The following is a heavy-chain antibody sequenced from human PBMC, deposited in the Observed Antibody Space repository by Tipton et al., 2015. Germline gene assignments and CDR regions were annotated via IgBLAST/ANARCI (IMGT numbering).Heavy chain of an antibody. CDR1: GFTFTNAW. CDR3: TTDLLFLQMATITVPYYFDH. Sequence: SLRLSCAASGFTFTNAWMNWVRQAPGKGLEWVGRIKGKIDGGTTHYAAPVKGRFIISRDDSKTTLYLQMNSLKTEDTAVYYCTTDLLFLQMATITVPYYFDHWGQGTLVTVSS. D-gene: IGHD5-24*01. J-gene: IGHJ4*02. CDR2: IKGKIDGGTT. V-gene: IGHV3-15*07.